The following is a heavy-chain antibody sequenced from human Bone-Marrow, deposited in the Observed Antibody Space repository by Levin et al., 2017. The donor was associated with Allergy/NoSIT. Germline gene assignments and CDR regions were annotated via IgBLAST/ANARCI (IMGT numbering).Heavy chain of an antibody. CDR3: ARDYGGATIQDWFDP. J-gene: IGHJ5*02. CDR1: GGSISSYY. D-gene: IGHD1-26*01. CDR2: IYYSGST. V-gene: IGHV4-59*01. Sequence: SETLSLTCTVSGGSISSYYWSWIRQPPGKGLEWIGYIYYSGSTNYNPSLKSRVTISVDTSKNQFSLKLSSVTAADTAVYYCARDYGGATIQDWFDPWGQGTLVTVSS.